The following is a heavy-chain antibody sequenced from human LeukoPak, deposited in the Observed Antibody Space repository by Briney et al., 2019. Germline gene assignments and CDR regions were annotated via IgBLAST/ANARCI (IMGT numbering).Heavy chain of an antibody. V-gene: IGHV4-59*01. Sequence: SETLSLTCAVYGGSFSGYYWSWIRQPPGKGLEWIGYIYYSGSTNYNPSLKSRVTISVDTSKNQFSLKLSSVTAADTAVYYCARDGGLNYYYYGMDVWGQGTTVTVSS. CDR2: IYYSGST. D-gene: IGHD4-23*01. CDR1: GGSFSGYY. J-gene: IGHJ6*02. CDR3: ARDGGLNYYYYGMDV.